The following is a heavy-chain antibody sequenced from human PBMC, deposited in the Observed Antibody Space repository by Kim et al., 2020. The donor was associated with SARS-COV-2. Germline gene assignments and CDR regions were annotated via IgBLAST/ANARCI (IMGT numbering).Heavy chain of an antibody. D-gene: IGHD2-2*01. J-gene: IGHJ2*01. CDR3: ARDREIERYCSSTSCYYWYFDL. V-gene: IGHV3-30-3*01. CDR1: GFTFSSYA. CDR2: ISYDGSNK. Sequence: GGSLRLSCAASGFTFSSYAMHWVRQAPGKGLEWVAVISYDGSNKYYADSVKGRFTISRDNSKNTLYLQMNSLRAEDTAVYYCARDREIERYCSSTSCYYWYFDLWGRGTLVTVSS.